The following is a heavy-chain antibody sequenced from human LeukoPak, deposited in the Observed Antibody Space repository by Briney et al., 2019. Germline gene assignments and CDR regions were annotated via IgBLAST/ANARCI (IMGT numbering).Heavy chain of an antibody. CDR1: GFTSSSYS. CDR2: ISSSSSYI. V-gene: IGHV3-21*01. J-gene: IGHJ4*02. Sequence: PGGSLRLSCAASGFTSSSYSMNWVRQAPGKGLEWVSSISSSSSYIYYADSVKGRFTISRDNAKNSLYLQMNSLRAEDTAVYYCARDGYYGSGSYYLWGQGTLVTVSS. CDR3: ARDGYYGSGSYYL. D-gene: IGHD3-10*01.